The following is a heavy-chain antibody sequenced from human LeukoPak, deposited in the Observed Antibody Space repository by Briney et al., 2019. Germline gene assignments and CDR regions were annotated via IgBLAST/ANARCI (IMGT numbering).Heavy chain of an antibody. CDR2: INHSGST. Sequence: TSETLSLTCAVYGGSFSGYYWSWIRQPPGKGLEWIGEINHSGSTNYNPSLKSRVAISVDTSKNQFSLKLSSVTAADTAVYYYARGSRGMIVGYGMDVWGQGTTVTVSS. CDR1: GGSFSGYY. J-gene: IGHJ6*02. V-gene: IGHV4-34*01. CDR3: ARGSRGMIVGYGMDV. D-gene: IGHD3-22*01.